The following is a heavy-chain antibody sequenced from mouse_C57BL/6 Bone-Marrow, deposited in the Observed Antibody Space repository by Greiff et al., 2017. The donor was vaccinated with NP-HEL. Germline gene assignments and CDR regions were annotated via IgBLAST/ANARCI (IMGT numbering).Heavy chain of an antibody. D-gene: IGHD2-2*01. J-gene: IGHJ3*01. V-gene: IGHV1-7*01. CDR1: GYTFTSSW. CDR2: INPSSGYT. CDR3: ARGLRRLFAY. Sequence: VQLQQSGAELAKPGASVKLSCKASGYTFTSSWMHWVKQRPGQGLEWIGYINPSSGYTKYNQKFKDKATLTAAKSSSTAYMQLSSLTYEDSAVYYCARGLRRLFAYWGQGTLVTVSA.